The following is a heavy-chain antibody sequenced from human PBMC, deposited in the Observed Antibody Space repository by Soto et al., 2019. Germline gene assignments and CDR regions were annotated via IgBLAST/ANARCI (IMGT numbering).Heavy chain of an antibody. CDR2: IIPIFGTA. J-gene: IGHJ4*02. CDR3: AREPDQDAAPFFDY. D-gene: IGHD2-2*01. CDR1: GGTFSSYA. V-gene: IGHV1-69*13. Sequence: SVKVSCKASGGTFSSYAISWVRQAPGQGLEWMGGIIPIFGTANYAQKFQGRVTITADESTSTAYMELSSLRSEDTAVYYCAREPDQDAAPFFDYWGQGTLVTVSS.